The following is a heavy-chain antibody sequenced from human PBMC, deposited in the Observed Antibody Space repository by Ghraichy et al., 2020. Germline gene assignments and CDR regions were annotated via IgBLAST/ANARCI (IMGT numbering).Heavy chain of an antibody. D-gene: IGHD6-6*01. CDR1: GGSISSYY. CDR2: IYYSGST. Sequence: SETLSLTCTVSGGSISSYYWSWIRQPPGKGLEWIGYIYYSGSTNYNPSLKSRVTISVDTSKNQFSLKLSSVTAADTAVYYCAREMGEEIAARYYYYGMDVWGQGTTVTVSS. J-gene: IGHJ6*02. V-gene: IGHV4-59*01. CDR3: AREMGEEIAARYYYYGMDV.